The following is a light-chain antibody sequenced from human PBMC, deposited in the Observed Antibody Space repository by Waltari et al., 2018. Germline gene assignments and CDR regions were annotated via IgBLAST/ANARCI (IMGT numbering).Light chain of an antibody. CDR2: EVN. CDR1: NNDIGSYNL. CDR3: CSYAGTPRVV. Sequence: QSALTQPASVSGSPGQSITISCTGTNNDIGSYNLVSWYQQHPGKAPKVIIFEVNKRPSGVSNRFSGSKSGNTASLTFSWLHPEDEADYYCCSYAGTPRVVFGGGTKLTVL. J-gene: IGLJ2*01. V-gene: IGLV2-23*02.